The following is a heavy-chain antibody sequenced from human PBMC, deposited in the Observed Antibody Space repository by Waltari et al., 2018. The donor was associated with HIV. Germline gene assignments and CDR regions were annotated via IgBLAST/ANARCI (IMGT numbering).Heavy chain of an antibody. V-gene: IGHV3-74*01. D-gene: IGHD5-18*01. Sequence: EVQLVESVRGFVQPGGSLRLSCAASGFTFSSYWMRWVGHAPGKGLVWVSRINSDGSITSHADSVKGRFTISRDNARNTLYLQMNSLGAEDTAMYYCAKGGTSGYTFGFGRWGQGTLVTVSS. CDR1: GFTFSSYW. CDR3: AKGGTSGYTFGFGR. CDR2: INSDGSIT. J-gene: IGHJ1*01.